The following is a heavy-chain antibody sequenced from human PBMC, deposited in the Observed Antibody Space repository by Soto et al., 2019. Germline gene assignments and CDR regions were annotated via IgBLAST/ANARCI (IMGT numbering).Heavy chain of an antibody. Sequence: GGSLRLSCAASGFPFSDYAMHWVRQAPGKGLECVSAISTDGGSKSYPNSVRGRFTVSRDNSKSTLYLQMSSLSAEDSAVYYCAKGPDCGGGYCYYYWYGIDVCGQGTTVTVSS. D-gene: IGHD2-21*01. CDR1: GFPFSDYA. V-gene: IGHV3-64*01. CDR2: ISTDGGSK. CDR3: AKGPDCGGGYCYYYWYGIDV. J-gene: IGHJ6*02.